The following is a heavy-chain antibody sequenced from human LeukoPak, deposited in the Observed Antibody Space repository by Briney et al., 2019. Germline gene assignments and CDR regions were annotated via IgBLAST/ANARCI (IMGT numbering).Heavy chain of an antibody. D-gene: IGHD4/OR15-4a*01. CDR2: IKSKTDGETT. J-gene: IGHJ4*02. CDR1: GFTFSNFA. V-gene: IGHV3-15*01. CDR3: TIFTYGGIDY. Sequence: GGSLRLSCAASGFTFSNFAVSWVRQAPGKGLEWVGRIKSKTDGETTDYAAPVKGRFTISRDDSKNTLSLQMNGLKTEDTAVYYCTIFTYGGIDYWGQGTLVTVSS.